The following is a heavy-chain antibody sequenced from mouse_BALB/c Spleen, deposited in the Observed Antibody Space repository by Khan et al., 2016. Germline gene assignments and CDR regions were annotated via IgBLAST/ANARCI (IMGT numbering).Heavy chain of an antibody. D-gene: IGHD6-1*01. CDR3: WILQ. CDR1: GFTFSNYW. Sequence: EVQLEESGGGLVQPGGSMKLSCVASGFTFSNYWMHWVRQSPEKGLEWVAEIRLKYGDYVTDYTLSVKGRFTIERDASKSSVDLQMNNSRAEDAGIYGCWILQWGQGTTLTVSS. CDR2: IRLKYGDYVT. J-gene: IGHJ2*01. V-gene: IGHV6-6*02.